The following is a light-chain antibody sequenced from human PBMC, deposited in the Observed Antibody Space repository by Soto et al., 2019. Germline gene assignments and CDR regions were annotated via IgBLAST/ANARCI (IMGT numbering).Light chain of an antibody. CDR3: QNYKDAPRT. CDR2: GAS. Sequence: DIQMTQSPSSLSVSLGDRVTITCRASQDISNYLAWYQQRPGTVPRLLIYGASTLYSGVPSRFSGSGSGTDFTLTIAGLQSEDVATYYGQNYKDAPRTFGQGTRVEIK. J-gene: IGKJ1*01. CDR1: QDISNY. V-gene: IGKV1-27*01.